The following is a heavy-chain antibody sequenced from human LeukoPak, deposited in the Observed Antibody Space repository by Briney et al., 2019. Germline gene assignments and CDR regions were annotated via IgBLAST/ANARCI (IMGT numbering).Heavy chain of an antibody. Sequence: GGSLRLSCTASGFTFSGAWMTWVRQAPGKGLEWVANIREDGTEKNYVDSVKGRFTISRDNAKNSLFLQMSNLRDDDTAIYYCARHVGISFWGQGTLVTISS. J-gene: IGHJ4*02. CDR2: IREDGTEK. CDR1: GFTFSGAW. D-gene: IGHD7-27*01. CDR3: ARHVGISF. V-gene: IGHV3-7*01.